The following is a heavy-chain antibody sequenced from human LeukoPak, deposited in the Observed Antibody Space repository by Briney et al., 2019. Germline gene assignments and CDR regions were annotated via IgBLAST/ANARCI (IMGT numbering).Heavy chain of an antibody. J-gene: IGHJ6*02. Sequence: PSETLSLTCTVSGGSISSYYWSWIRQPPGKGLEWIGYIYYSGSTNYNPSLKSRVTISVDTSKNQFSLKLSSVTAADTAVYYCARDRTYYYGSGNYYYYGMDVWGQGTTVTVSS. CDR2: IYYSGST. CDR3: ARDRTYYYGSGNYYYYGMDV. CDR1: GGSISSYY. D-gene: IGHD3-10*01. V-gene: IGHV4-59*01.